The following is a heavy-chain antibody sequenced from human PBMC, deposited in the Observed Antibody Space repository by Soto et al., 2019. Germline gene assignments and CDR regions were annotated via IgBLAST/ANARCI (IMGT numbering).Heavy chain of an antibody. CDR3: AREPGGLGQQPLNYYYYYGMDV. J-gene: IGHJ6*02. D-gene: IGHD6-25*01. V-gene: IGHV1-18*04. CDR1: GYTFTSYG. CDR2: ISAYNGNT. Sequence: QVQLVQSGAEVKKPGASVKVSCKASGYTFTSYGISWVRQAPGPGLEWMGWISAYNGNTNYAQKLQGRVTMTTDTSTSTAYMELRRLRSDDTAVYYCAREPGGLGQQPLNYYYYYGMDVWGQVTTVTVSS.